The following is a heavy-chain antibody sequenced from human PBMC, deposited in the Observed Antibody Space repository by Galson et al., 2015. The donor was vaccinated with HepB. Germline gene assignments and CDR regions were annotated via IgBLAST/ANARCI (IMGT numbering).Heavy chain of an antibody. CDR1: GFTFSSYS. J-gene: IGHJ5*02. CDR3: ARGLYGSGSYYWFDP. Sequence: SLRLSCAASGFTFSSYSMNWVRQAPGKGLEWVSSISSSSSYIYYADSVRGRFTISRDNAKNSLYLQMNSLRAEDTAVYYCARGLYGSGSYYWFDPWGQGTLVTVSS. CDR2: ISSSSSYI. V-gene: IGHV3-21*01. D-gene: IGHD3-10*01.